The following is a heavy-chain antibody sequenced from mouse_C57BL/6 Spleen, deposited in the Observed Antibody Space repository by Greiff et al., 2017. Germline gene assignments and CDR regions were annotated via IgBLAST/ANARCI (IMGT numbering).Heavy chain of an antibody. D-gene: IGHD2-3*01. V-gene: IGHV1-53*01. J-gene: IGHJ4*01. CDR2: INPSNGGT. CDR1: GYTFTSYW. CDR3: ARSGDGHYYAMDY. Sequence: VQLQQSGTELVKPGASVKLSCKASGYTFTSYWMHWVKQRPGQGLEWIGNINPSNGGTNYNEKFKSKATLTVDKSSSTAYMQLSSLTSEDSAVYYCARSGDGHYYAMDYWGQGTSVTVSS.